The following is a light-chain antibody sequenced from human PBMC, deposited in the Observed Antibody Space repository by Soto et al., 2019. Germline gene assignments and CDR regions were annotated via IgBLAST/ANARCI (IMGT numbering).Light chain of an antibody. CDR3: HQRYSWPRT. Sequence: IVLTQSPATLSLSPGERATLSCRASQSVSSQLAWYQHKPGQAPRLLIYDASNRATGIPARFSGSGPGTDFTLTISSLAPEDFAVYYCHQRYSWPRTFGQGTKLELK. CDR1: QSVSSQ. J-gene: IGKJ2*01. V-gene: IGKV3-11*01. CDR2: DAS.